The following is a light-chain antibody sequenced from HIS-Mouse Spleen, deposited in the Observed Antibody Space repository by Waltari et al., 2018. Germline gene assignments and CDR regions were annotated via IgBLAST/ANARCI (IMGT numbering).Light chain of an antibody. J-gene: IGLJ2*01. CDR1: ALPKKY. CDR2: EDS. V-gene: IGLV3-10*01. Sequence: SYELTQPPSVSVSPGQTARITCSGDALPKKYAYWYQQKSGQAPVLVIHEDSKRPSWIPERFSGSSSGTMATLTISGAQVEDEADYYCYSTDSSGNHRVFGGGTKLTVL. CDR3: YSTDSSGNHRV.